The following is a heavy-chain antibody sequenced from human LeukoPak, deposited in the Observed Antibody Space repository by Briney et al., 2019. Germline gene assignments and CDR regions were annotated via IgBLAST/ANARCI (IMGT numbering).Heavy chain of an antibody. CDR3: ARAPLPHIGVVITFDY. J-gene: IGHJ4*02. V-gene: IGHV1-46*01. D-gene: IGHD3-22*01. CDR1: GYTFTSYY. CDR2: INPSGGST. Sequence: GASVKVSCKASGYTFTSYYMHWVRQAPGQGLEWMGIINPSGGSTSYAQKFQGRVTMTRDTFTSTVYMELSSLRSEDTAVYYCARAPLPHIGVVITFDYWGQGTLVTVSS.